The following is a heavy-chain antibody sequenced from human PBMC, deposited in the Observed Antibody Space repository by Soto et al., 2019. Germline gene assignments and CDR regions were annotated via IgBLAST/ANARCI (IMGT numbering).Heavy chain of an antibody. V-gene: IGHV3-30*18. CDR2: ISYDGSNK. D-gene: IGHD3-10*01. J-gene: IGHJ6*02. CDR1: GFTFSSYG. CDR3: AKKHAILWFGELRFPSTYHDYYGMDV. Sequence: GGSLILSCAASGFTFSSYGMHWVRPAPGKGLEWVAVISYDGSNKYYADSVKGRFTISRDNSKNTLYLQMNTLRDEDTAVYYCAKKHAILWFGELRFPSTYHDYYGMDVWGQGTPVTGSS.